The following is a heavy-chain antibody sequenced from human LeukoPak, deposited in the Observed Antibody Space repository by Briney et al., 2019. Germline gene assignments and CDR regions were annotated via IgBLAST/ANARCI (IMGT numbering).Heavy chain of an antibody. J-gene: IGHJ4*02. CDR3: ARVVRYRIAAAELPN. D-gene: IGHD6-13*01. Sequence: ASVKVSCKASGYTFASYDINWVRQATGQGLEWMGWMNPNSGNTGYAQKFQGRVTMTRDTSISTAYMELSRLRSDDTAVYYCARVVRYRIAAAELPNWGQGTLVTVSS. CDR1: GYTFASYD. V-gene: IGHV1-8*01. CDR2: MNPNSGNT.